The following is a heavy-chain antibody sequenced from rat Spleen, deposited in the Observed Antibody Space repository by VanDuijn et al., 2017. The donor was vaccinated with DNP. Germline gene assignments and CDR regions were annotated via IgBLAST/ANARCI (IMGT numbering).Heavy chain of an antibody. CDR2: ISYSGST. CDR3: ATPPYGYNYWYFDF. J-gene: IGHJ1*01. Sequence: EVQLQESGPGLVKPSQSLSLTCSVTGYSITSNYWGWIRKFPGNKMEWIGHISYSGSTGYNPSLKSRISITRDTSKNQYFLQLHSVTTEDTATYYCATPPYGYNYWYFDFWGPGTMVTVSS. D-gene: IGHD1-9*01. V-gene: IGHV3-1*01. CDR1: GYSITSNY.